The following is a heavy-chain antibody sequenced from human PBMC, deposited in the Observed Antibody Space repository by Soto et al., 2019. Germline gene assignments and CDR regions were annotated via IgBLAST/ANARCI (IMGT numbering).Heavy chain of an antibody. Sequence: SETLSLTCALYGGSFSGYYWSWIRQPPGKGLGWIGEINHSGSTNYNPSLKSRVTISVDTSKNQFSLKLSSVTAADTAVYYCAGPSSDCGGDCYYFDYWGQGALVTVAS. D-gene: IGHD2-21*02. CDR2: INHSGST. CDR1: GGSFSGYY. CDR3: AGPSSDCGGDCYYFDY. V-gene: IGHV4-34*01. J-gene: IGHJ4*02.